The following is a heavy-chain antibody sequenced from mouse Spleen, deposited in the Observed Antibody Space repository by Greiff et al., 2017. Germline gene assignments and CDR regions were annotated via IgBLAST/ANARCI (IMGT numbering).Heavy chain of an antibody. Sequence: VKLQQSGPELVKPGASVKMSCKASGYTFTSYYIHWVKQRPGPGLEWIGWIYPGDGSTKYNEKFKGKTTLTADKSSSTAYMLLSSLTSADSAIYFCARIRPIRTVVAPYFDYWGQGTTLTGSS. D-gene: IGHD1-1*01. J-gene: IGHJ2*01. V-gene: IGHV1S56*01. CDR3: ARIRPIRTVVAPYFDY. CDR1: GYTFTSYY. CDR2: IYPGDGST.